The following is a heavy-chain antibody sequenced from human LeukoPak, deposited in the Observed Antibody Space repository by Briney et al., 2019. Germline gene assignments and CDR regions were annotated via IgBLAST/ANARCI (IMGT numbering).Heavy chain of an antibody. CDR2: ISWNSGGI. CDR1: GFTFDDYA. D-gene: IGHD6-6*01. Sequence: GGSLRLSCAASGFTFDDYAMHWVRQAPGKGLEWVSGISWNSGGIGYADSVKGRFTISRDNAKNTLYLQMNSLRAEDTAVYYCARAHLVRYYFDYWGQGTLVTVSS. V-gene: IGHV3-9*01. J-gene: IGHJ4*02. CDR3: ARAHLVRYYFDY.